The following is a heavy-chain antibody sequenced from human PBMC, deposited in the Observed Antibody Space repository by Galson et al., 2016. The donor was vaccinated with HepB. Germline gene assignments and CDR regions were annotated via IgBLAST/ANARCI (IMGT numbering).Heavy chain of an antibody. Sequence: SVKVSCKASGYTFIRYYLHWVRQAPGQGLEWMGWINPNSGGTNYAQKFQGWVTISRDSSISTAYMELRGLKSDDTAVYYCARSYCSDSGCFPHGMDVWGQGTTVTVSS. CDR3: ARSYCSDSGCFPHGMDV. D-gene: IGHD2-15*01. CDR2: INPNSGGT. V-gene: IGHV1-2*04. CDR1: GYTFIRYY. J-gene: IGHJ6*02.